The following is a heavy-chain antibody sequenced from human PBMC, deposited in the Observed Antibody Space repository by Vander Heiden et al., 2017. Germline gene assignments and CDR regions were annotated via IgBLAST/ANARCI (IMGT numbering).Heavy chain of an antibody. V-gene: IGHV3-30*18. D-gene: IGHD6-13*01. J-gene: IGHJ4*02. CDR3: AKDHGYSSSWYSVDY. CDR1: GFTFSGYG. CDR2: ISYDGSNK. Sequence: QVQLVESGGGVVQPGRSLRLPCAASGFTFSGYGMHWVRQAPGKGLEWVAVISYDGSNKYYADSVKGRFTISRDNSKNTLYLQMNSLRTEDTAVYYCAKDHGYSSSWYSVDYWGQGTLVTVSS.